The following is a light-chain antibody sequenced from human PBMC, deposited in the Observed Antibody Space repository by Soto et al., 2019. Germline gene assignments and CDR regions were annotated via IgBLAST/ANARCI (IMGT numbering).Light chain of an antibody. CDR1: QSVGDK. CDR3: HQYNEWPWT. J-gene: IGKJ1*01. V-gene: IGKV3-15*01. Sequence: EVLMTQSPVTLSLSPGETATRSCGASQSVGDKLAWYQQKPGQAPRLLIFAASSRDSGIPARFSGSGSGTEFTLTISSLQSEDFAAYYCHQYNEWPWTFGQGTKV. CDR2: AAS.